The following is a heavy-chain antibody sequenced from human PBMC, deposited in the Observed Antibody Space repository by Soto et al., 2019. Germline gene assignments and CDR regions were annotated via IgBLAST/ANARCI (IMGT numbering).Heavy chain of an antibody. V-gene: IGHV1-46*01. CDR3: AVGGNYLSMDV. CDR2: INPDGGGT. J-gene: IGHJ6*02. Sequence: QVQLVQSGAEVKKPGASVKVSCKASGYTFTSYYMHWVRLAPGQGLEWMGIINPDGGGTSYAHQFQGRVIMTRDTSTSTVYMEMSSLRSDDTAVYYCAVGGNYLSMDVWGQGTTVTVSS. D-gene: IGHD4-4*01. CDR1: GYTFTSYY.